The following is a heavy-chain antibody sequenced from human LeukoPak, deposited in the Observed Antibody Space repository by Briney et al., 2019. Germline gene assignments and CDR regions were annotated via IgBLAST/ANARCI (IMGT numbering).Heavy chain of an antibody. V-gene: IGHV3-15*01. CDR2: IKTKTDGGTT. CDR3: TTHRGYSSSPTFDY. J-gene: IGHJ4*02. D-gene: IGHD6-13*01. CDR1: GFTFSIAS. Sequence: PGGSLRLSCAASGFTFSIASMSWVRQAPGKGLEWVGQIKTKTDGGTTDHAAPVKGRFTVSRDDSKNTLYLQMSSLETEDTAVYYCTTHRGYSSSPTFDYWGQGTLVTVSS.